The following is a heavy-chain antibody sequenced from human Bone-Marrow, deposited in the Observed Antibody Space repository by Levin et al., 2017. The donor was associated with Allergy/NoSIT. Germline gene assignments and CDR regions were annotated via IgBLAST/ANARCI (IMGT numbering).Heavy chain of an antibody. D-gene: IGHD5-12*01. J-gene: IGHJ4*02. CDR2: IIPIFGTA. CDR1: GGTFSSYA. CDR3: ERGYSGYLFDY. V-gene: IGHV1-69*06. Sequence: ASVKVSCKASGGTFSSYAISWVRQAPGQGLEWMGGIIPIFGTANYAQKFQGRVTITADKSTSTAYMELSSLRSEDTAVYYCERGYSGYLFDYWGQGTLVTVSS.